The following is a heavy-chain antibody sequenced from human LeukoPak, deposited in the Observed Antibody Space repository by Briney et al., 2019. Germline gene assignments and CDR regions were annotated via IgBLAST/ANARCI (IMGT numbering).Heavy chain of an antibody. Sequence: SETLSLTWAVYGGSFSGYYWSWIRQPPGKGLEWIGEINHSGSTNYNPSLKSRVTISVDTSKNQFSLKLSSVTATDTAVYYCAREGGLRYFDWLFDYFDYWGQGTLVTVSS. J-gene: IGHJ4*02. D-gene: IGHD3-9*01. CDR1: GGSFSGYY. CDR3: AREGGLRYFDWLFDYFDY. CDR2: INHSGST. V-gene: IGHV4-34*01.